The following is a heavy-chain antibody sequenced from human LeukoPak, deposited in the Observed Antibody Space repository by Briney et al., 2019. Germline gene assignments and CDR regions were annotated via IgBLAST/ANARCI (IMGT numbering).Heavy chain of an antibody. D-gene: IGHD2-15*01. CDR3: AKQLGYCSDGSCYFPY. CDR2: ISNNGGYT. V-gene: IGHV3-23*01. Sequence: GGSLRLSCAASGFTFSSSAMSWVRQAPGKGLEWVSAISNNGGYTYYADSVQGRFTISRDNSKSTLCPQMNSLRAEDTAVYYCAKQLGYCSDGSCYFPYWGQGTLVTVSS. J-gene: IGHJ4*02. CDR1: GFTFSSSA.